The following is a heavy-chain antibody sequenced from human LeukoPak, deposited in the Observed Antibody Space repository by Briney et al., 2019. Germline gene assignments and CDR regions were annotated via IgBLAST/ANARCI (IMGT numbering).Heavy chain of an antibody. CDR2: IIPILGIA. D-gene: IGHD3-22*01. CDR3: ARECSNYDSSGYYYPMYYFDY. Sequence: GASVKVSCKASGGTFSSYTISWVRQAPGQGLEWMGRIIPILGIANYAQKFQGRVTITADKSTSTVYMELSSLRSEDTAVYYCARECSNYDSSGYYYPMYYFDYWGQGTLVTVSS. V-gene: IGHV1-69*02. J-gene: IGHJ4*02. CDR1: GGTFSSYT.